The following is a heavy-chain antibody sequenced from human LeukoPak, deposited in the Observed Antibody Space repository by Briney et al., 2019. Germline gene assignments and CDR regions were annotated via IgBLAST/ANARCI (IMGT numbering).Heavy chain of an antibody. V-gene: IGHV1-8*01. CDR1: GYTFTSYD. Sequence: GASVKVSCKASGYTFTSYDINWVRQATGQGLEWMGWMNPQSGYTGYAQKFQGRVTMTRDTSISTAYMELGSLRSEDTAMYYCARVMGSIDYWGQGTLVTVSS. CDR3: ARVMGSIDY. D-gene: IGHD1-26*01. CDR2: MNPQSGYT. J-gene: IGHJ4*02.